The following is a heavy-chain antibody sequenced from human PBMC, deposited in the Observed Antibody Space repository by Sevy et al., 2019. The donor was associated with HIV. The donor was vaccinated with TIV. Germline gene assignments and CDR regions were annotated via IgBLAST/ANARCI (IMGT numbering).Heavy chain of an antibody. CDR2: INPSSGGT. CDR1: GYSFTGYF. Sequence: ASVKVSCKASGYSFTGYFIHWLRQAPGQGLEWMGWINPSSGGTMSAQKFHDKVTMTRDTSINTAYLELSRLRSDDTAVYYCARELDDFWSGYQFWGQGTLVTVSS. CDR3: ARELDDFWSGYQF. D-gene: IGHD3-3*01. V-gene: IGHV1-2*02. J-gene: IGHJ4*02.